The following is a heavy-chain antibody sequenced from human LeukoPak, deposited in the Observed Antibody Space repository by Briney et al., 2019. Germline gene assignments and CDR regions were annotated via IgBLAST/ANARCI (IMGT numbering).Heavy chain of an antibody. CDR3: GTMDV. Sequence: PSETLSLTFAVSGGSISSGGYSWSWIRQPPGKGLEWIGYIYHSGSTYYNPSLKSRVTISVDRSKNQFSLKLSSVTAADTAVYYCGTMDVWGQGTTVTVSS. CDR2: IYHSGST. CDR1: GGSISSGGYS. J-gene: IGHJ6*02. V-gene: IGHV4-30-2*01.